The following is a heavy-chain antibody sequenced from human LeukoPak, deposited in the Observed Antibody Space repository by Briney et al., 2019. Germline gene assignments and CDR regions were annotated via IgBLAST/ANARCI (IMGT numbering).Heavy chain of an antibody. D-gene: IGHD1-26*01. CDR3: AGALLSGSYLGVDY. J-gene: IGHJ4*02. CDR1: GFTFSSYG. V-gene: IGHV3-33*01. CDR2: IWYDGSNK. Sequence: GGSLRLSCAASGFTFSSYGMHWVRQAPGKGLEWVAVIWYDGSNKYYADSVKSRFTISRDNSKNTLYLQMNSLRAEDTAVYYCAGALLSGSYLGVDYWGQGTLVTVSS.